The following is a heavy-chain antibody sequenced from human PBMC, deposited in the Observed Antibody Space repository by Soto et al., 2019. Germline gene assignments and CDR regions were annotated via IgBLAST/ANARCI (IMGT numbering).Heavy chain of an antibody. CDR1: GFTFSSYA. J-gene: IGHJ4*02. CDR3: AKGPEDIVVVPAAIRPY. D-gene: IGHD2-2*01. Sequence: GGSLRLSCAASGFTFSSYAMSWVRQAPGKGLEWVSAISGSGGSTYYADSVKGRFTISRDNSKNTLYLQMNSLRAEDTAVYYCAKGPEDIVVVPAAIRPYWGQGTLVTVSS. V-gene: IGHV3-23*01. CDR2: ISGSGGST.